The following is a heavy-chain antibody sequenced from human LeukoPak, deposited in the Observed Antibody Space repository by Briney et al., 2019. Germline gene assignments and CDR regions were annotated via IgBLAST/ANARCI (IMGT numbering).Heavy chain of an antibody. CDR2: ISYDGSNK. V-gene: IGHV3-30*04. Sequence: GGSLRLSCAASGFTFSSYAMHWVRQAPGKGLEWVAVISYDGSNKYYADSVKGRFTISRDNSKNTLYLQMNSLRAEDTAVYWGVRAFDYWGRGTLVTVSS. D-gene: IGHD1-1*01. CDR3: VRAFDY. CDR1: GFTFSSYA. J-gene: IGHJ4*02.